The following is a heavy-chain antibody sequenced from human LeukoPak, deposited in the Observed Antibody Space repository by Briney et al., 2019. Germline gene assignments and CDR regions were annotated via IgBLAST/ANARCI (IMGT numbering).Heavy chain of an antibody. J-gene: IGHJ4*02. V-gene: IGHV4-61*02. CDR1: GGSISSGSYF. Sequence: SETLSLTCTVSGGSISSGSYFWSWIRQPAGKGLEWIGRIYTGGSTNYSPSLKSRVTISVDTSRNQFSLNLTSVTAADTAMYYCAREQWAYRSYYASSGYHDYWGQGTLVTVSS. D-gene: IGHD3-22*01. CDR3: AREQWAYRSYYASSGYHDY. CDR2: IYTGGST.